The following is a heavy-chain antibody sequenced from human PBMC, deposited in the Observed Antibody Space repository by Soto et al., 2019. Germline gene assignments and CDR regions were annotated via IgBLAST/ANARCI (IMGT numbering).Heavy chain of an antibody. J-gene: IGHJ4*02. CDR1: EFTISNYY. CDR3: ERGLRISLNYFDF. V-gene: IGHV3-13*01. CDR2: IGTAGDT. D-gene: IGHD2-15*01. Sequence: QRHSYASSEFTISNYYVHLILKITGKGLEWVSTIGTAGDTYYPGSVKGRFTISRENAKNSLYLQMNSLRAEDTAVYYCERGLRISLNYFDFWGQGTLVTVSS.